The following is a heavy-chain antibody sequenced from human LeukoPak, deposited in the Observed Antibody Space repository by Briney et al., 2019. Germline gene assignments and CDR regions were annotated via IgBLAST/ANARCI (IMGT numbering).Heavy chain of an antibody. CDR1: GGSISSSSYY. CDR3: ARGGSSYDAFDI. Sequence: SETLSLTCTVSGGSISSSSYYWGWIRQPPGKGLEWIGSIYYSGSTYYNPSLKSRVTISVDTSKNQFSLKLSSVTAADTAVYYCARGGSSYDAFDIWGPGTMVTVSS. CDR2: IYYSGST. V-gene: IGHV4-39*01. J-gene: IGHJ3*02. D-gene: IGHD6-6*01.